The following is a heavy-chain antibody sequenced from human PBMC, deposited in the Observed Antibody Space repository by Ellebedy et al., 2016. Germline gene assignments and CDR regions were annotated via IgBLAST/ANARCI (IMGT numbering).Heavy chain of an antibody. Sequence: GESLKISXGASGFIFSSNWMHWVRLVSGKGLVWVARINGGGTYTSYADSVRGRFTISRDNAKNALYLQMNSLRPEDTAVYYCARDRDDPNDGDAFDIWGQGTVVTVSS. J-gene: IGHJ3*02. CDR3: ARDRDDPNDGDAFDI. V-gene: IGHV3-74*01. CDR1: GFIFSSNW. CDR2: INGGGTYT.